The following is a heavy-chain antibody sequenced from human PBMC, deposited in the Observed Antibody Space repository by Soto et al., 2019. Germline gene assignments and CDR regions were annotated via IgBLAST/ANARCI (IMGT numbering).Heavy chain of an antibody. J-gene: IGHJ4*02. V-gene: IGHV4-34*01. CDR3: ARTYSSSWSPLEY. CDR2: INHSGGT. D-gene: IGHD6-13*01. CDR1: GGSFSGYY. Sequence: QVQLQQWGAGLLKPSETLSLTCAVYGGSFSGYYWSWIRQPPGKGLEWIGEINHSGGTNYNPSLKSRITIAVERYKNQFSLKLTSVTAADTAVYSCARTYSSSWSPLEYWGQGTLVTVSS.